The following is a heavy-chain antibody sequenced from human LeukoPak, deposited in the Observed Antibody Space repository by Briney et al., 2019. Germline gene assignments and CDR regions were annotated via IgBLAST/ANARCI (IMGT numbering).Heavy chain of an antibody. CDR1: GYSFTTHW. Sequence: GESLKLSCKGSGYSFTTHWIGWERQMPGKGLEWMGIIYPADSDTRYSPSFQGQVTISADKSISTAYQQWSSLKASDSAMYYCARYCSGGSCYDYWGQGTLVTVSS. CDR2: IYPADSDT. J-gene: IGHJ4*02. V-gene: IGHV5-51*01. CDR3: ARYCSGGSCYDY. D-gene: IGHD2-15*01.